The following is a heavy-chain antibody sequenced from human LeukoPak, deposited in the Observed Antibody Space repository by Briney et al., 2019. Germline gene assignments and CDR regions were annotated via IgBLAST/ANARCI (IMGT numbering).Heavy chain of an antibody. V-gene: IGHV1-8*03. CDR3: ARRRSGWYYFDY. CDR1: GYTFTSDD. CDR2: MNPNSGNT. Sequence: ASVKVSCKASGYTFTSDDIHWVRQATGQGLEWMGWMNPNSGNTGYAQKFQGRVTISRNTSISTAYMELSSLRSEDTAVYYCARRRSGWYYFDYWGQGTLVTVPS. J-gene: IGHJ4*02. D-gene: IGHD6-19*01.